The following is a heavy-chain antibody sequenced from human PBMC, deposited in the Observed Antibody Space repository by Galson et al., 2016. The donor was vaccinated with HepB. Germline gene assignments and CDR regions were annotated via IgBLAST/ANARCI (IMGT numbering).Heavy chain of an antibody. Sequence: QSGAEVKKPGESLKISCKASGYTFTNFAMHWVRLAPGQRLEWMGWINAANGNTRYSQTFQGRVTFSSDTSARTAYMELSSLRSEDTAVYFCARLRQQIGDIPVAGFLAWGQGTLVTVSS. CDR3: ARLRQQIGDIPVAGFLA. D-gene: IGHD6-19*01. J-gene: IGHJ5*02. V-gene: IGHV1-3*01. CDR1: GYTFTNFA. CDR2: INAANGNT.